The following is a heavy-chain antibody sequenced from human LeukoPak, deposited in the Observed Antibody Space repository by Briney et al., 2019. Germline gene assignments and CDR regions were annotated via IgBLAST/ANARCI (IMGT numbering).Heavy chain of an antibody. CDR1: GFTFNNYA. Sequence: GGSLRLSCTASGFTFNNYAMYWVRQAPRKGLEWVAGIFGSGGSAHCADSVKGRFTISRDNSKNTVYLQMDSLRGEDTALYYCTKTTTGYSSGQYPGWPADHWGQGALVTVSS. CDR2: IFGSGGSA. V-gene: IGHV3-23*01. D-gene: IGHD3-22*01. CDR3: TKTTTGYSSGQYPGWPADH. J-gene: IGHJ4*02.